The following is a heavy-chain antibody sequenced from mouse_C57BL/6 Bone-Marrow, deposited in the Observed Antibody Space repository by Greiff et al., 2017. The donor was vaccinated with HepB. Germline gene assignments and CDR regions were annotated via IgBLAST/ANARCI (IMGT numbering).Heavy chain of an antibody. CDR1: GYSITSGYY. CDR3: ARGYGNYWFAY. CDR2: ISYDGSN. Sequence: EVQLQESGPGLVKPSQSLSLTCSVTGYSITSGYYWNWIRQFPGNKLEWMGYISYDGSNNYNPSLKNRIAITRDTSKNQFFLKLNSVTTEDTATYDCARGYGNYWFAYWGQGTLVTVSA. V-gene: IGHV3-6*01. D-gene: IGHD2-1*01. J-gene: IGHJ3*01.